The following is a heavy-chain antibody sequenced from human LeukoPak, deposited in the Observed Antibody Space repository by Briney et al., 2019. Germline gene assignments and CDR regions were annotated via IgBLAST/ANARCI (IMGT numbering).Heavy chain of an antibody. CDR2: IKQDGSEK. J-gene: IGHJ6*03. D-gene: IGHD4-23*01. CDR1: GFTFSSYW. Sequence: GGSLRLSCAASGFTFSSYWMSWVRQAPGRGLEWVANIKQDGSEKYYVDSVKGRFTISRDNARNSLYLQMNSLRAEDTALYYCARDGDTVLTRGYYYYMDVWGKGTTVTVSS. V-gene: IGHV3-7*01. CDR3: ARDGDTVLTRGYYYYMDV.